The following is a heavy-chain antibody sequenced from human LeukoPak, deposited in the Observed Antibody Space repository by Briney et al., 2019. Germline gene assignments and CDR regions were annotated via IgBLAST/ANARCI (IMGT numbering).Heavy chain of an antibody. Sequence: PGGSLRLSCAASGFTFSSYSMNWVRQAPGKGLEWVSSISSSSSYIYYADSVKGRFTISRDNAKNSLYLQMNSLRAEDTAVYYCAKDVGGTAMVPAGYWGQGTLVTVSS. V-gene: IGHV3-21*01. J-gene: IGHJ4*02. CDR3: AKDVGGTAMVPAGY. CDR1: GFTFSSYS. D-gene: IGHD5-18*01. CDR2: ISSSSSYI.